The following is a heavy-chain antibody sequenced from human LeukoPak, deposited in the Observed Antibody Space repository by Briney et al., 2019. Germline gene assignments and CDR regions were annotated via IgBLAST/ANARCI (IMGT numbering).Heavy chain of an antibody. CDR1: GYTLTGYY. D-gene: IGHD3-22*01. V-gene: IGHV1-2*02. CDR2: INPNSGGT. J-gene: IGHJ3*02. Sequence: ASVKVSCKASGYTLTGYYMHWVRQAPGQGLEWMGWINPNSGGTNYAQKFQGRVTMTRDTSISTAYMELTRLRSHDTAVYFCARGGDFHDSSGYYDDAFDIWGRGTMVTVSS. CDR3: ARGGDFHDSSGYYDDAFDI.